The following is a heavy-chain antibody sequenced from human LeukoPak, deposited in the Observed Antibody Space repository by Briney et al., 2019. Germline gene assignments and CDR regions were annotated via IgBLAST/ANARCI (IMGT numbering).Heavy chain of an antibody. CDR3: AITMVREVLIDY. V-gene: IGHV4-34*01. Sequence: PSETLSLTCAVYGGSFSGYYWSWIRQPPGKGLEWIGEINHSGSTNYNPSLKSRVTISVDTSKNQFSLKLSSVTAADTAVYYCAITMVREVLIDYWGQGTLVTVSS. CDR1: GGSFSGYY. J-gene: IGHJ4*02. D-gene: IGHD3-10*01. CDR2: INHSGST.